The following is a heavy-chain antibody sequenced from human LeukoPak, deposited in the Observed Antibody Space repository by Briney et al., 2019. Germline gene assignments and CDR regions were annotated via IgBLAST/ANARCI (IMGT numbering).Heavy chain of an antibody. D-gene: IGHD6-13*01. V-gene: IGHV3-66*04. CDR1: GFTVSSNY. CDR3: ARPWEQQLGGDY. CDR2: IYSGGST. J-gene: IGHJ4*02. Sequence: PGGSLRLSCAASGFTVSSNYMSWVRQAPGEGLEWVSVIYSGGSTYYADSVKGRFTISRDNSKNTLYLQMNSLRAEDTAVYYCARPWEQQLGGDYWGQGTLVTVSS.